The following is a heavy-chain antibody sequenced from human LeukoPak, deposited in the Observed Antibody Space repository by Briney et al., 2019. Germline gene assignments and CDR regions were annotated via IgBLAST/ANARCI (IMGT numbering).Heavy chain of an antibody. Sequence: ASVKVSCKASGYTFTSYAMHWVRQAPGQRLEWMGWINAGNGNTKYSQKLQGRVTITRDTSASTAYMELSSLRSEDTAVYYCARDAHMTTVTSGYYYGMDVWGKGTTVTVSS. CDR3: ARDAHMTTVTSGYYYGMDV. CDR2: INAGNGNT. J-gene: IGHJ6*04. V-gene: IGHV1-3*01. CDR1: GYTFTSYA. D-gene: IGHD4-17*01.